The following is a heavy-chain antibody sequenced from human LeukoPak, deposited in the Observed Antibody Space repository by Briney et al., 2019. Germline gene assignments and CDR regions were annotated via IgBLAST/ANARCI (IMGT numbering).Heavy chain of an antibody. V-gene: IGHV3-9*01. J-gene: IGHJ6*02. Sequence: PGGSLRLSCAASGFTFDDYAMHWVRQAPGKGLEWVSGISWNSGSIGYADSVKGRFTISRDNAKNSLYPQMNSLRAEDTALYYCAKDIEYYDILTGNYYYYGMDVWGQGTTVTVSS. CDR2: ISWNSGSI. CDR3: AKDIEYYDILTGNYYYYGMDV. CDR1: GFTFDDYA. D-gene: IGHD3-9*01.